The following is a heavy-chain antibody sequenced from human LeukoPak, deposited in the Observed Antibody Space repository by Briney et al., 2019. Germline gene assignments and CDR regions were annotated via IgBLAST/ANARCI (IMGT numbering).Heavy chain of an antibody. CDR1: GGSISSGAYC. CDR3: ARDGGGSLHGMDV. J-gene: IGHJ6*02. D-gene: IGHD2-15*01. Sequence: PSETLSLTCTVSGGSISSGAYCWSWIRQRPGEGLQWIGYICSSGSAYYNASLKSRVSMSTDTSNNQFSLKLNSVTAADTAVYYSARDGGGSLHGMDVWGQGTTVTVSS. V-gene: IGHV4-31*03. CDR2: ICSSGSA.